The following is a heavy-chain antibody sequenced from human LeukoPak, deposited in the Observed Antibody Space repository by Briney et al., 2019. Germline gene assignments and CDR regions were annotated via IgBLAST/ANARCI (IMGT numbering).Heavy chain of an antibody. CDR3: ARGIVTMVRGVIITNLEFDY. D-gene: IGHD3-10*01. CDR1: GFTFSSYS. V-gene: IGHV3-48*01. Sequence: PGGSLRLSCAASGFTFSSYSMNWARQAPGKGLEWVSYISYSSSTIYYADSVKGRFTISRDNGKNSLYLQMNSLRAEDTAVYYCARGIVTMVRGVIITNLEFDYWGQGTLVTVSS. J-gene: IGHJ4*02. CDR2: ISYSSSTI.